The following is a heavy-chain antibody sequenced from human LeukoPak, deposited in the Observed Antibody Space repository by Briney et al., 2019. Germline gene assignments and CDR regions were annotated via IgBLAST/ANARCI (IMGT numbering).Heavy chain of an antibody. Sequence: SQTLSLTCTVSGGSISSGNYYWSWIRQPPGKGLEWIGYIYYSGSTYYNPSLKSRVTISVDTSKNQFSLKLSSVTAADTAVYYCARGGESAPLGFDYWGQGTLVTVSS. CDR3: ARGGESAPLGFDY. V-gene: IGHV4-30-4*01. CDR1: GGSISSGNYY. J-gene: IGHJ4*02. D-gene: IGHD3-16*01. CDR2: IYYSGST.